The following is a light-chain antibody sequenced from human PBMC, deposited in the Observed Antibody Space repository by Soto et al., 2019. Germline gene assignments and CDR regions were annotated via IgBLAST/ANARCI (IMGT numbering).Light chain of an antibody. CDR1: ESISTY. Sequence: DIQMTQSPSSLYASVGDRVTITCRASESISTYLNWYKQTPGNAPKLLIYGASTLQGGVPSRFRGSGAGTDFTLTIGSLQPEDFATYYFQQSLSTPRTFGQGTKGEI. J-gene: IGKJ1*01. CDR2: GAS. CDR3: QQSLSTPRT. V-gene: IGKV1-39*01.